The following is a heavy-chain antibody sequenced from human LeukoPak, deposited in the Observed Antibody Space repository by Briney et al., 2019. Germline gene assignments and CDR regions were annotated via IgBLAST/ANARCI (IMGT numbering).Heavy chain of an antibody. V-gene: IGHV4-4*07. CDR1: GGSISSGYY. D-gene: IGHD4-17*01. Sequence: SETLSLTCTVSGGSISSGYYWGWIRQPPGKGLEWIGRIYTSGSTNYNPSLKSRVTMSVDTSKNQFSLKLSSVTAADTAVYYCARAPPDYGDYLGYDYWGQGTLVTVSS. J-gene: IGHJ4*02. CDR3: ARAPPDYGDYLGYDY. CDR2: IYTSGST.